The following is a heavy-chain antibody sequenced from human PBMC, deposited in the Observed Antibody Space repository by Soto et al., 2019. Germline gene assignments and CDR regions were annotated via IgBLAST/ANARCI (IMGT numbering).Heavy chain of an antibody. CDR3: ARDYRAEYYYDSSGYYLYFQH. D-gene: IGHD3-22*01. CDR2: ISAYNGNT. Sequence: ASVKVSCKASGYTFTSYGISWVRQAPGQGLEWMGWISAYNGNTNYAQKLQGRVTMTTDTSTSTAYMELRSLRSDDTAVYYCARDYRAEYYYDSSGYYLYFQHWGQGTLVTVSS. J-gene: IGHJ1*01. CDR1: GYTFTSYG. V-gene: IGHV1-18*01.